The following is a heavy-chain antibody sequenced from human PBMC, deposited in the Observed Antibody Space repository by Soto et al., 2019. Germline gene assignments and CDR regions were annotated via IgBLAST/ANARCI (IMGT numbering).Heavy chain of an antibody. CDR3: ARGVGSDGDAFDI. CDR1: GGSISSGNYY. Sequence: SETLSLTCNVFGGSISSGNYYWSWIRQPPGKGLEWIGYIYYSGSTYYNPSLKSRVTISLDTSKNQFSLKLSSVTAADTAVYYCARGVGSDGDAFDIWGQGTMVTVSS. V-gene: IGHV4-30-4*01. D-gene: IGHD2-21*02. CDR2: IYYSGST. J-gene: IGHJ3*02.